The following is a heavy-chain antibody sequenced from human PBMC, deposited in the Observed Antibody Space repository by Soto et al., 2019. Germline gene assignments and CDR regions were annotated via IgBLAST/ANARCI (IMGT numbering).Heavy chain of an antibody. D-gene: IGHD5-18*01. Sequence: EVQLVESGGGLVQPGGSLRLSCAASGFTVSSNYMSWVRQAPGKGLEWVSVIYSGGSTYYADSVKGRFTISRHNSKNTLYLQMNSLRPEDKAVYYCAREKWIQLWFYGMDVWGQGTTVTVSS. CDR1: GFTVSSNY. CDR2: IYSGGST. CDR3: AREKWIQLWFYGMDV. J-gene: IGHJ6*02. V-gene: IGHV3-53*04.